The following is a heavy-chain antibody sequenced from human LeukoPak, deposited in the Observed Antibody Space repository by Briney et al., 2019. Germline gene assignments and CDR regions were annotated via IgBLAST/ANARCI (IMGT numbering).Heavy chain of an antibody. CDR2: ISSSSSYI. CDR1: GFTFSSYS. CDR3: ARRYCSGGSCYYFDY. J-gene: IGHJ4*02. Sequence: PGGSLRLSCAASGFTFSSYSMNWVRQAPGKGLEWVSSISSSSSYIHYADSVKGRFTISRDNAKSSLYLQMNSLRAEDTAVYYCARRYCSGGSCYYFDYWGQGTLVTVSS. V-gene: IGHV3-21*01. D-gene: IGHD2-15*01.